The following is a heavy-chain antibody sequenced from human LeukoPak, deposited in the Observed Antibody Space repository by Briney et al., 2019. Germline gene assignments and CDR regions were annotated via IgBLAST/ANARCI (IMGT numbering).Heavy chain of an antibody. CDR3: ARDQYYYDSSGYLPY. CDR1: GFTFSSYS. CDR2: ISSSSSYI. Sequence: PGGSLRLSCAASGFTFSSYSMNWVRQAPGKGLEWVSSISSSSSYIYYADSVKGRFTISRDNSKNMLYLQVNSLRAEDTAVYYCARDQYYYDSSGYLPYWGQGTLVTVSS. V-gene: IGHV3-21*06. D-gene: IGHD3-22*01. J-gene: IGHJ4*02.